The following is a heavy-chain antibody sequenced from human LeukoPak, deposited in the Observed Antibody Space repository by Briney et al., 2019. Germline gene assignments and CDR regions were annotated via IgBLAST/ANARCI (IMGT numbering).Heavy chain of an antibody. CDR2: IYHSGST. CDR3: AGGGSSSWYRRGEYSS. Sequence: SETLSLTCTVSGYSISSGYYWGWIRQPPGKGLEWIRSIYHSGSTYYNPSLKSRVTISVDTSKNQFSLKLSSVTAADTAVYYCAGGGSSSWYRRGEYSSWGQGTLVTVSS. D-gene: IGHD6-13*01. V-gene: IGHV4-38-2*02. CDR1: GYSISSGYY. J-gene: IGHJ5*02.